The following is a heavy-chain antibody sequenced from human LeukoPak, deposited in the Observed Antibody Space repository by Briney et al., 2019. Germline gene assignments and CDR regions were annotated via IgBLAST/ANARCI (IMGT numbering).Heavy chain of an antibody. CDR1: GGSISSYY. Sequence: TSETLSLTCTVSGGSISSYYWSWIRQPAGKGLEWIGRIYTSGSTNYNPSLKSRVTMSVDTSKNQFSLKLSSVTAADTAVYYCARETVYYDSDNWFDPWGQGTLVTVSS. V-gene: IGHV4-4*07. D-gene: IGHD3-22*01. CDR2: IYTSGST. J-gene: IGHJ5*02. CDR3: ARETVYYDSDNWFDP.